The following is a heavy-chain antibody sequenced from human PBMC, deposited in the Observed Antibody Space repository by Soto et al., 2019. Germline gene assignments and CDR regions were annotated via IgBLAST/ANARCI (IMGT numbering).Heavy chain of an antibody. CDR3: VKEVRYYGSGSAGSDY. D-gene: IGHD3-10*01. V-gene: IGHV3-30*18. J-gene: IGHJ4*02. Sequence: GGSLRLSCAASGFTFNNYDMHWVRRAPGQGLEWVTLISYNGNSKFYADSVKGRFTISRDNSKNTLYLQMDSLRAEDTAVYYCVKEVRYYGSGSAGSDYWGQGTLVTVSS. CDR1: GFTFNNYD. CDR2: ISYNGNSK.